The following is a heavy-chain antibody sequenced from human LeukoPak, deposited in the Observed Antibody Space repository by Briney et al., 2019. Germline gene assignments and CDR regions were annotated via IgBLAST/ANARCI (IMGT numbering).Heavy chain of an antibody. CDR1: GYSISSGYY. V-gene: IGHV4-38-2*02. D-gene: IGHD3-3*01. CDR2: IYHSGST. J-gene: IGHJ4*02. CDR3: ASLPPYDFWSGRGRDY. Sequence: SETLSLTCTVSGYSISSGYYWGRIRPPPGKGLEWIGSIYHSGSTYYNPSLKSRVTISLATSKNQFSLKLSSVTAADTAVYYCASLPPYDFWSGRGRDYWGQGTLVTVSS.